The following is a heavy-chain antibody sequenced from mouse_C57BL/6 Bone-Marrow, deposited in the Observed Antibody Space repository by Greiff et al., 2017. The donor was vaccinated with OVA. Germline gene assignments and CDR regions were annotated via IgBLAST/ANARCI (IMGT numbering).Heavy chain of an antibody. CDR2: IDPSDSYP. Sequence: QVQLQQPGAELVRPGTSVKLSCKASGYTFTSYWMHWVKQRPGQGLEWIGVIDPSDSYPNYNQKFKGKATLTVDTSSSPAYMQLSSLTSEDSAGYYCARIYYYGSYWYFDVWGTGTTVTVSS. CDR1: GYTFTSYW. V-gene: IGHV1-59*01. CDR3: ARIYYYGSYWYFDV. J-gene: IGHJ1*03. D-gene: IGHD1-1*01.